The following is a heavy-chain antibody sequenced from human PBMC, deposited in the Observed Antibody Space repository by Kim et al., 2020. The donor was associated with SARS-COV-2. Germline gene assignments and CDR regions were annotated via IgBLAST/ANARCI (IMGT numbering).Heavy chain of an antibody. CDR3: VKESAAPSLFDY. V-gene: IGHV3-64D*06. J-gene: IGHJ4*02. Sequence: TSYANSMKGRCTISKNNSKNTLYLQLISLRTEDTAVYYCVKESAAPSLFDYWGQGTLVTVSS. CDR2: T.